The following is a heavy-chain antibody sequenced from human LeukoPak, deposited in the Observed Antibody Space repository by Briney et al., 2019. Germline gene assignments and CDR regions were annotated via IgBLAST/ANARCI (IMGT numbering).Heavy chain of an antibody. V-gene: IGHV3-30-3*01. D-gene: IGHD4-23*01. J-gene: IGHJ4*02. CDR3: ARDAPHNYGGTFDY. CDR1: GFTFSSYA. CDR2: ISYDGSNK. Sequence: GGSLRLSCAASGFTFSSYAMHWIRQAPGKGLEWVAVISYDGSNKYYADSVKGRFTISRDNSKNTLYLQMNSLRAEDTAVYYCARDAPHNYGGTFDYWGQGTLVTVSS.